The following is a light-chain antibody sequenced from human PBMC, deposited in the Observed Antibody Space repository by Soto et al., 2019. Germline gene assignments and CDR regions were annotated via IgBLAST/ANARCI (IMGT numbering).Light chain of an antibody. CDR1: QSVSGN. J-gene: IGKJ4*01. Sequence: EIVMTQSPATLSVSPGERVTLSCRASQSVSGNLAWYQQKPGQAPRLLIDGASTRASGIPARFSGSGSGTEFTITISSLQPEDFAVYYCQQYNNWLFTFGGGTRVEIK. CDR2: GAS. V-gene: IGKV3-15*01. CDR3: QQYNNWLFT.